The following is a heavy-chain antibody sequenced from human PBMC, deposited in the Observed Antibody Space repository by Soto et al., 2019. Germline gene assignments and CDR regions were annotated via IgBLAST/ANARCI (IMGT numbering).Heavy chain of an antibody. V-gene: IGHV3-23*01. J-gene: IGHJ4*02. CDR1: GFPFRNYA. CDR2: ISTGGTT. Sequence: PGGSLRLSCAASGFPFRNYAMSWIRQAPGRGLEWVSAISTGGTTYYADSVRGRFTISRDNSKNTVFLQINSLRAEDTAVYYCARQHSGSYYFDYRGQGTPVTVSS. D-gene: IGHD1-26*01. CDR3: ARQHSGSYYFDY.